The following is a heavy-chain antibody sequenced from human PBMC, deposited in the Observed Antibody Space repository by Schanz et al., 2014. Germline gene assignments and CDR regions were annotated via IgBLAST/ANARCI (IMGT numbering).Heavy chain of an antibody. CDR3: ARLNSGSTDS. J-gene: IGHJ4*02. V-gene: IGHV3-53*04. D-gene: IGHD6-19*01. CDR1: GFTVSNNY. Sequence: EVQLVESGGGLVQPGGSLRLSCAASGFTVSNNYMNWVRQAPGKGLEWVSVIYSGGSTYYADSVKGRFTISTHNSKNTLYLQMNSLRAEDTAVYYCARLNSGSTDSWGQGTLVTVSS. CDR2: IYSGGST.